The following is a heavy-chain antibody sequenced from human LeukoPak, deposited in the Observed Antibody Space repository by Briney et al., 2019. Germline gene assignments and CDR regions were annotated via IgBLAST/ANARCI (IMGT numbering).Heavy chain of an antibody. Sequence: SETPSLTCTVSGGSISSGDYYWSWIRRPPGKGLEWIGSIYYSGSTYYNPSLKSRVTISVDTSKSQFSLRLSSVTAADTAVYYCARDSGYDYWYFDYWGQGTLVTVSS. CDR1: GGSISSGDYY. CDR3: ARDSGYDYWYFDY. V-gene: IGHV4-39*02. CDR2: IYYSGST. J-gene: IGHJ4*02. D-gene: IGHD5-12*01.